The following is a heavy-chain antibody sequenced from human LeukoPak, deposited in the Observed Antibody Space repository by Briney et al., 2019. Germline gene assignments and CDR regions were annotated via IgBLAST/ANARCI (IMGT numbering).Heavy chain of an antibody. Sequence: GESLKISCKGSGYSFTSYWIGWVRQMPGKGLEWMAIINPGDSDTRYSPPFLSQVTISVDKSINTAYLQWSSLKASDSAMYYCARQAVKVALDIWGQGTMVTVSS. CDR2: INPGDSDT. J-gene: IGHJ3*02. V-gene: IGHV5-51*01. D-gene: IGHD5-12*01. CDR3: ARQAVKVALDI. CDR1: GYSFTSYW.